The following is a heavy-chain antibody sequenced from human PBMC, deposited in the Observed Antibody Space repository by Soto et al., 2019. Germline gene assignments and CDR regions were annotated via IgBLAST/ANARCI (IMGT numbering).Heavy chain of an antibody. CDR1: EFTLSGYP. V-gene: IGHV3-64*01. CDR2: ISSNGVGT. CDR3: ARRARPDFYYMDV. D-gene: IGHD6-6*01. Sequence: EVQLAESGGGLAQPGGSLRLSCAASEFTLSGYPMDWVRQAPGKGREYVSGISSNGVGTYYANSVQGRFTISRDNSKNTVYLQMGSLRPEDMAVYYCARRARPDFYYMDVWGKGTTVTVSS. J-gene: IGHJ6*03.